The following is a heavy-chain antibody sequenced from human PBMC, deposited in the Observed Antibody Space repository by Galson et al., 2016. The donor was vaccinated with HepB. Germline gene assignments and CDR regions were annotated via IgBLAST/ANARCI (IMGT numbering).Heavy chain of an antibody. CDR1: GGSVNSGRDY. Sequence: SETLSLTCTVSGGSVNSGRDYWGWIRQPPRKGLEWIGAIYYTGSTYHNPSLKSRITMSVDTSNNHLSLRLRSVTAADTAVYCCAKGFWNGFFDRFDLWGQGTLVTVSS. CDR2: IYYTGST. D-gene: IGHD1-1*01. J-gene: IGHJ4*02. CDR3: AKGFWNGFFDRFDL. V-gene: IGHV4-39*02.